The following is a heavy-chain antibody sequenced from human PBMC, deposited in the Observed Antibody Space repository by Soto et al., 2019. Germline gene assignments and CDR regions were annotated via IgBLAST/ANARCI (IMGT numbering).Heavy chain of an antibody. V-gene: IGHV5-51*01. Sequence: PGESLKISCKGSGYSFTSYWIGWVRQMPGKGLEWMGIIYPGDSDTRYSPSFQGQVTISADKSISTAYLQWSSLKASDTAMYYCARHRYYDFWSSTKYYYYMDVWGKGTTVTVSS. J-gene: IGHJ6*03. CDR3: ARHRYYDFWSSTKYYYYMDV. CDR1: GYSFTSYW. CDR2: IYPGDSDT. D-gene: IGHD3-3*01.